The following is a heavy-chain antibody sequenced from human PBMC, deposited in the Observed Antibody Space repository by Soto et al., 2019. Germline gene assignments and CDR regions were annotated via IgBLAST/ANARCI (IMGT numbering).Heavy chain of an antibody. V-gene: IGHV1-3*01. D-gene: IGHD1-26*01. Sequence: ASVKVSCKASGYTFSNYVIHWVRQAAGQRLEWMGWINAGNGNTNYAQKLQGRVTMTTDTSTSTAYMELRSLRSDDTAVYYCARVVGALGHWFDPWGQGTLVTVSS. J-gene: IGHJ5*02. CDR1: GYTFSNYV. CDR2: INAGNGNT. CDR3: ARVVGALGHWFDP.